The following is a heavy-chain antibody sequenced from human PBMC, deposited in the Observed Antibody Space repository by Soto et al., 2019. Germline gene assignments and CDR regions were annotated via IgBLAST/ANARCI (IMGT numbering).Heavy chain of an antibody. J-gene: IGHJ4*02. CDR2: ISNSDGST. CDR3: ATKIDY. CDR1: GFDFGNFV. Sequence: PGGSLRLSCTASGFDFGNFVMSWVRQAPGKGLEWVSGISNSDGSTYYADSVKGRFTISRDNSKNTLYLQMNSLRAYYTAVYYCATKIDYWGQGTLVPVSS. V-gene: IGHV3-23*01.